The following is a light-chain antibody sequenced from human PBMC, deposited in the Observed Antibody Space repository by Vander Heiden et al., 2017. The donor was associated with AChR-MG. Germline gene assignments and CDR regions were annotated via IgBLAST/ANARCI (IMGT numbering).Light chain of an antibody. CDR2: GAS. CDR1: QSVSSSY. Sequence: IVLTQSPGTLSLSPGERATLSCRASQSVSSSYLAWYQQKPGKAPRLLIYGASSRATGIPDRFSGSGSGTDFTLTISRLEPEDFAVYYCQQYGSSPALTFGGGTKVEIK. CDR3: QQYGSSPALT. V-gene: IGKV3-20*01. J-gene: IGKJ4*01.